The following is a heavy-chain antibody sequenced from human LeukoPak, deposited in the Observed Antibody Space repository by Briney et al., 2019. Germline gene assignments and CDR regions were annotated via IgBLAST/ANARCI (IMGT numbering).Heavy chain of an antibody. D-gene: IGHD1-26*01. CDR3: AGSGRSVNYPYDV. CDR2: IRNGANRYST. CDR1: GFTFSDYY. V-gene: IGHV3-72*01. Sequence: GGSLRLSCAASGFTFSDYYMDWVRQAPGKGLEWIGRIRNGANRYSTEYAASVKGRFTIPRDDSQISLHLQMKVLKTEDTAVYYCAGSGRSVNYPYDVWGQGTLVTVSS. J-gene: IGHJ4*02.